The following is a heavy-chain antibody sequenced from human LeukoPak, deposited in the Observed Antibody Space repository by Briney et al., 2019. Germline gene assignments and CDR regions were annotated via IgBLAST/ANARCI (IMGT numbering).Heavy chain of an antibody. V-gene: IGHV3-33*01. CDR1: GFTFSSYG. CDR2: IWYDGSNK. Sequence: GGSLRLSCAASGFTFSSYGMHWVRQAPGKGLEWVAVIWYDGSNKYYADSVKGRFTISRDNSKNTLYLQMNSLRAEDTAVYYCARGTYYDFWSGLTYYYYGMDVWGQGTTVTVSS. J-gene: IGHJ6*02. D-gene: IGHD3-3*01. CDR3: ARGTYYDFWSGLTYYYYGMDV.